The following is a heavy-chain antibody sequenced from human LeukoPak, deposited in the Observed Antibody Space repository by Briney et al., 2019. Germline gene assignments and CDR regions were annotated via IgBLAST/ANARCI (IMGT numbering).Heavy chain of an antibody. V-gene: IGHV4-39*01. J-gene: IGHJ4*02. CDR3: ARLRSGSGWYAY. CDR1: GVSISSSSYY. D-gene: IGHD6-19*01. CDR2: IYYSGST. Sequence: SETLSLTRTVSGVSISSSSYYWVWIRQPPGKGLEWIGSIYYSGSTYYNPSLKSRVTISVDTSKNQFSLKLSSVTAAATAVYYCARLRSGSGWYAYWGRGTLVTVSS.